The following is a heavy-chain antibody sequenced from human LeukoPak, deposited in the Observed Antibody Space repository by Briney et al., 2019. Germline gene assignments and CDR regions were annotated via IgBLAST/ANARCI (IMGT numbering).Heavy chain of an antibody. CDR2: INHSGST. J-gene: IGHJ5*02. CDR3: ARVIGSGISSWFDP. D-gene: IGHD1-14*01. V-gene: IGHV4-34*01. CDR1: GGSFSGYC. Sequence: SETLSLTCAVYGGSFSGYCWSWIRQPPGKGLEWIGEINHSGSTNYNPSLKSRVTISVDTSKNQFSLKLSSVTAADTAVYYCARVIGSGISSWFDPWGQGTLVTVSS.